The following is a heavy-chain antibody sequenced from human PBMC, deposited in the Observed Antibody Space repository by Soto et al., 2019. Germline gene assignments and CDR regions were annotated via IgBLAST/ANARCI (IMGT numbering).Heavy chain of an antibody. Sequence: EVQLLESGGGLVQPGGSLRLSCAASRFTFSNYVVTWVRQAPGKGREWVSTMDPRCGTTTNVDSVRGRFTISRDNSINTVNLQMNRLRAEDTAVYYCARGEYPGYCTGGSCPYYSDYWGQGTLVTVSS. CDR2: MDPRCGTT. V-gene: IGHV3-23*01. CDR1: RFTFSNYV. J-gene: IGHJ4*02. CDR3: ARGEYPGYCTGGSCPYYSDY. D-gene: IGHD2-8*02.